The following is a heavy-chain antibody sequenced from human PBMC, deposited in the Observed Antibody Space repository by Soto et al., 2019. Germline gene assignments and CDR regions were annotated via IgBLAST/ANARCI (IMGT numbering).Heavy chain of an antibody. CDR3: ASRVVPAAMTDY. CDR2: ISYDGSNK. V-gene: IGHV3-30-3*01. CDR1: GFTFSSYA. Sequence: PGGSLRLSCAASGFTFSSYAMHWVRQAPGKGLEWVAVISYDGSNKYYADSVKGRFTISRDNSKNTLYLQMNSLRAEDTAVYYCASRVVPAAMTDYWGQGTLVTVSS. D-gene: IGHD2-2*01. J-gene: IGHJ4*02.